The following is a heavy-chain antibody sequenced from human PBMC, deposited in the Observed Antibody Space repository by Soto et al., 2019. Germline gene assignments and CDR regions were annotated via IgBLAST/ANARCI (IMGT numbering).Heavy chain of an antibody. J-gene: IGHJ4*02. CDR2: INPSGGST. CDR3: ARSRGNKWELLY. V-gene: IGHV1-46*01. D-gene: IGHD1-26*01. CDR1: GYTFTSYY. Sequence: QVQLVQSGAEVKKPGASVKVSCKASGYTFTSYYMHWVRQAPGQGLEWMGIINPSGGSTSYAQKFQGRVTMTRDTSTSTVYMELSSLTSEDTAVYYCARSRGNKWELLYWGQGTLVTVSS.